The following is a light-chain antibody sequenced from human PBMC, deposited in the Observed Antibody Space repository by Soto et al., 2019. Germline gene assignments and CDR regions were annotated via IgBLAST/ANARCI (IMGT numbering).Light chain of an antibody. CDR1: QSVSRN. V-gene: IGKV3-15*01. CDR3: QQYNNWPYT. Sequence: EIVMTQSPATLSVSPGERATLSCRASQSVSRNLAWYKQKPGQAPRLLIYGASTRATGIPARFSGSGSGTEFTLTISSLQSEDVAVYYCQQYNNWPYTFGQGTKLEIK. J-gene: IGKJ2*01. CDR2: GAS.